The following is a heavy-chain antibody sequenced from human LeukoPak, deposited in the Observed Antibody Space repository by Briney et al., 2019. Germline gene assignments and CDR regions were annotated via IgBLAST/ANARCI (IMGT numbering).Heavy chain of an antibody. J-gene: IGHJ6*02. CDR1: GGSISGYY. D-gene: IGHD5-18*01. CDR2: IYYSGNT. Sequence: SETLSLTCTVSGGSISGYYWSWIRQPSGKGLEWIGYIYYSGNTNYNPSLKSRVTLSVDTSTNQLFLKLSSVTAADTAVYYCARGWDTGYSYYGMDVWGPGTTVTVSS. V-gene: IGHV4-59*01. CDR3: ARGWDTGYSYYGMDV.